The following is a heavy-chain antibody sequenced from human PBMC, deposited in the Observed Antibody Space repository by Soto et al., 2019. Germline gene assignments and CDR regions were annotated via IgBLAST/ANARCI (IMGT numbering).Heavy chain of an antibody. Sequence: QVQLVQSGAEVKKPGSSVKVSCKASGGTFSSYTISWVRQAPGQGLEWMGRIIPILGIANYAQKFQGRVTITADKSTSTAYRELSSLRCEDTAVYYCARDQGGDYGSGSYYIAYWGQGTLVTVSS. CDR2: IIPILGIA. V-gene: IGHV1-69*08. CDR3: ARDQGGDYGSGSYYIAY. D-gene: IGHD3-10*01. J-gene: IGHJ4*02. CDR1: GGTFSSYT.